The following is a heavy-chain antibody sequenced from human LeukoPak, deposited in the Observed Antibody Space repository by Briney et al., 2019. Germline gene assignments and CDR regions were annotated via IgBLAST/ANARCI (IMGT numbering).Heavy chain of an antibody. CDR2: ISSNGGST. V-gene: IGHV3-64*01. CDR1: GFTFSSYA. J-gene: IGHJ3*02. CDR3: AREVNDAFDI. D-gene: IGHD2-21*01. Sequence: PGGSLRLSCAASGFTFSSYAMHWVRQAPGKGLEYVSAISSNGGSTYYANSMKGRFTISRDNSKNTLYPQMGSLRAEDMAVYYCAREVNDAFDIWGQGTMVAVSS.